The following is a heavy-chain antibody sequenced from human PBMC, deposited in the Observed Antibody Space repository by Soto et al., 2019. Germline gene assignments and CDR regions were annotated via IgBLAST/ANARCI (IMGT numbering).Heavy chain of an antibody. CDR3: ARGMYDRGSLQNSDVREHRWWFDP. D-gene: IGHD3-9*01. J-gene: IGHJ5*02. CDR1: GGFFIGYY. Sequence: SETLSLTCAVYGGFFIGYYWSWIRQPPWKGLEWIGEINHSGSTNYNPSLKSRVTISVDTSKNQFSLKLSSVTAADTAVYYCARGMYDRGSLQNSDVREHRWWFDPWGQGTLVTVSS. CDR2: INHSGST. V-gene: IGHV4-34*01.